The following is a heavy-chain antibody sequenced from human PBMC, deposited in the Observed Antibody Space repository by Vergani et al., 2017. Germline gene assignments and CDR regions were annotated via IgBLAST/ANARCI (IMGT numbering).Heavy chain of an antibody. D-gene: IGHD3-16*01. CDR3: ARPLIGLHAFDI. CDR2: ISSSSSYI. V-gene: IGHV3-21*01. J-gene: IGHJ3*02. CDR1: GFTFSSYS. Sequence: EVQLVESGGGLVKPGGFLRLSCAASGFTFSSYSMNWVRQAPGKGLEWVSSISSSSSYIYYADSVKGRFTISRDNAKNSLYLQMNSLGAEDTAVYYCARPLIGLHAFDIWGQGTMVTVSS.